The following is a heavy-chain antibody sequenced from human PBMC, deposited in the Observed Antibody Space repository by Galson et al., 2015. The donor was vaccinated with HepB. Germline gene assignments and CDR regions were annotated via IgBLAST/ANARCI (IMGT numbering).Heavy chain of an antibody. CDR1: GYTFTSYG. D-gene: IGHD2-2*01. V-gene: IGHV1-18*01. J-gene: IGHJ4*02. CDR2: ISAYNGNT. Sequence: SVKVSCKASGYTFTSYGISWVRQAPGQGLEWMGWISAYNGNTNYAQKLQGRVTMTTDTSTSTAYMELRSPRSDDTAVYYCARGPRVWVVVPAAILYWGQGTLVTVSS. CDR3: ARGPRVWVVVPAAILY.